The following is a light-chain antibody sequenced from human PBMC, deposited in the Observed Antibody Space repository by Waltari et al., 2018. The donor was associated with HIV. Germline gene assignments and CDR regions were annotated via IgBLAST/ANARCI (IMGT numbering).Light chain of an antibody. CDR3: LISYNGVRV. J-gene: IGLJ3*02. V-gene: IGLV7-46*02. CDR1: TGFITRGPF. CDR2: DTD. Sequence: QAVVTQEPSLSVSPGETVTLPCTPFTGFITRGPFPYWFPIREYHDPRTLIYDTDKSHAWTPGRFSGSIVGGKATLTLLGAQPEDEAVYYCLISYNGVRVFGGGTKLTV.